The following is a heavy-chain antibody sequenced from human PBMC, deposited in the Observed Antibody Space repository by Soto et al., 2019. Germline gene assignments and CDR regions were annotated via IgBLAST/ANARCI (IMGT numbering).Heavy chain of an antibody. V-gene: IGHV3-33*01. CDR1: GFSFSDYG. CDR2: IWYDGSNK. Sequence: QVQLVESGGGVVQPGRSLTLSCVASGFSFSDYGIHWVRQAPGKGLEWVALIWYDGSNKYYADSVKGRFTISRDNSKNTVYLQMSSLRAEDTAVYYCARSQSGYSRDWWGQGTLVTVSS. CDR3: ARSQSGYSRDW. J-gene: IGHJ4*02. D-gene: IGHD5-12*01.